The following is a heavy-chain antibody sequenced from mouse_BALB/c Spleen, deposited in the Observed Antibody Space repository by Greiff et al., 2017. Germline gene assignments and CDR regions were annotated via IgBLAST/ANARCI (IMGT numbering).Heavy chain of an antibody. D-gene: IGHD1-1*01. CDR2: IWAGGST. J-gene: IGHJ4*01. CDR3: ARAELRRDYYAMDY. CDR1: GFSLTSYG. V-gene: IGHV2-9*02. Sequence: LVAPSQSLSITCTVSGFSLTSYGVPWVRQPPGKGLEWLGVIWAGGSTNYNSALMSRLSISKDNSKSQVFLKMNSLQTDDTAMYYCARAELRRDYYAMDYWGQGTSVTVSS.